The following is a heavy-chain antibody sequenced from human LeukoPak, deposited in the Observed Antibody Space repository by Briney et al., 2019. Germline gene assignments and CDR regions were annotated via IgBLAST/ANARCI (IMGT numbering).Heavy chain of an antibody. J-gene: IGHJ4*02. D-gene: IGHD2-2*01. Sequence: GGSLRLSCAASGFTFSSYAMTWVRQAPGKGLEWVSSISVNGGTTYYADSVKGRFTISRDNSKNTLYLQMNSLRAEDTAVYYCARDYCSSTSCYSDYWGQGTLVTVSS. CDR1: GFTFSSYA. CDR2: ISVNGGTT. V-gene: IGHV3-23*01. CDR3: ARDYCSSTSCYSDY.